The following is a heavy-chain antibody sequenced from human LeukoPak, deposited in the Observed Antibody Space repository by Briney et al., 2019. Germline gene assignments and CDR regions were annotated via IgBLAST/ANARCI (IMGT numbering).Heavy chain of an antibody. V-gene: IGHV4-34*01. CDR2: INHSGST. CDR3: ARASRYFDWLFAPYYFDY. CDR1: GGSCSGYY. J-gene: IGHJ4*02. D-gene: IGHD3-9*01. Sequence: PSETLSLTSAVDGGSCSGYYWIWIRQPPGKGREWSGEINHSGSTNYNPSPNSRVTISVDTSKNQFSLKVSSVTAADTAVYYCARASRYFDWLFAPYYFDYWGQGTLVTVSS.